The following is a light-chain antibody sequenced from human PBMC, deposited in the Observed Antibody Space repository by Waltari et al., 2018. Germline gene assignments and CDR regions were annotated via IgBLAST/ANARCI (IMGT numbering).Light chain of an antibody. CDR1: QSISSY. V-gene: IGKV1-39*01. CDR2: AAS. Sequence: DTQMRQSASSLSASVGGRVTITFRASQSISSYLSWYQQKPGKAPKLLIYAASTLLIAVPSMFSVRGSVTDFTLTINSLQREDFATYYCQQSYRNIDWTSCQGTQVPI. J-gene: IGKJ1*01. CDR3: QQSYRNIDWT.